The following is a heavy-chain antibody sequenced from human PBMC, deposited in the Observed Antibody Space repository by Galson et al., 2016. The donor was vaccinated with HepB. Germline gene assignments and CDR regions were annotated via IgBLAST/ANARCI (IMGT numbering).Heavy chain of an antibody. CDR3: ASDLFGGSCYSGECYYYYMDV. J-gene: IGHJ6*03. D-gene: IGHD2-15*01. V-gene: IGHV3-33*01. CDR1: GFTFSSYG. Sequence: SLRLSCAASGFTFSSYGMHWVRQAPGKGLEWVAVIWYDGSNKYSADSVKGRFTISRDNSKNTLYLQMNSLRAEDTAVYYCASDLFGGSCYSGECYYYYMDVWGKGTTVTVSS. CDR2: IWYDGSNK.